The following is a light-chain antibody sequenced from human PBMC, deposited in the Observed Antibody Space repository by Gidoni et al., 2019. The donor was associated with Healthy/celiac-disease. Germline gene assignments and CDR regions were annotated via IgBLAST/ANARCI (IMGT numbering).Light chain of an antibody. CDR1: QSVSSSY. CDR2: GAS. Sequence: EIVLTQSPGTLSLSPGERATLSCRASQSVSSSYLAWYQQKPGQAPRLRSYGASSRATGIPDRLSGSGSGTDFTLTISRLEPEDFAVYYCQQYGSSPPITFGQGTRLEIK. CDR3: QQYGSSPPIT. V-gene: IGKV3-20*01. J-gene: IGKJ5*01.